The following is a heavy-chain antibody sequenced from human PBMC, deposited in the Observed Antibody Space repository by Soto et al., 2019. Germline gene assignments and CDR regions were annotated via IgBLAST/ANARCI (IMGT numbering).Heavy chain of an antibody. V-gene: IGHV3-30-3*01. CDR3: AREAMIVVFDY. CDR1: GFTFSSYA. J-gene: IGHJ4*02. D-gene: IGHD3-22*01. CDR2: ISYDGSNK. Sequence: GGSLRLSCAASGFTFSSYAMHWVRQAPGKGLEWVAVISYDGSNKYYADSVKGRFTISRDNSKNTLYLQMNSLRAEDTAVYYCAREAMIVVFDYWRQGTLVTVSS.